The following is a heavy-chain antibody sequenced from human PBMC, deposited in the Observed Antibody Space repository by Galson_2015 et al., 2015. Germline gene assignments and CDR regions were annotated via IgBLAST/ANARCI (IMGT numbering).Heavy chain of an antibody. D-gene: IGHD5-18*01. Sequence: SLRLSCAASGFTFSSYAMSWVRQAPGKGLEWVSAISGSGGSTYYADSVKGRFTISRDNSKNTLYLQMNSLRAEDTAVYYCAKDLGGGGYSYGTGYWGQGTLVTVSS. V-gene: IGHV3-23*01. CDR1: GFTFSSYA. J-gene: IGHJ4*02. CDR2: ISGSGGST. CDR3: AKDLGGGGYSYGTGY.